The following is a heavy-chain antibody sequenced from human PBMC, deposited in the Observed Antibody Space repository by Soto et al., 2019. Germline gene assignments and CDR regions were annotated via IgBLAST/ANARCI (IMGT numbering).Heavy chain of an antibody. CDR1: GGTFSSYT. J-gene: IGHJ4*02. CDR3: ASLSHAVRGGDY. V-gene: IGHV1-69*02. D-gene: IGHD3-10*01. CDR2: IIPILGIA. Sequence: QVQLVQSGAEVKKPGSSVKVSCKASGGTFSSYTISWVRQAPGQGLEWMGRIIPILGIANYAQKFQGRVTIHAEKSTSAAYMELSSLRSEDTAVYYCASLSHAVRGGDYWGQGTLVTVSS.